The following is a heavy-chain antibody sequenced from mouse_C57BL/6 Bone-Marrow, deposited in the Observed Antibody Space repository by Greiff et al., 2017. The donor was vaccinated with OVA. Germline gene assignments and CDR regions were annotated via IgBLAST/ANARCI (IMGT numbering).Heavy chain of an antibody. Sequence: EVQLQQSGPELVKPGASVKISCKASGYTFTDYYMNWVKQSHGKSLEWIGDINPNNGGTSYNQKFKGKATLTVDKSSSTAYMELRSLTSEDSAVYYCARSEGIPFAYWGQGTLVTVSA. CDR3: ARSEGIPFAY. V-gene: IGHV1-26*01. CDR2: INPNNGGT. J-gene: IGHJ3*01. CDR1: GYTFTDYY.